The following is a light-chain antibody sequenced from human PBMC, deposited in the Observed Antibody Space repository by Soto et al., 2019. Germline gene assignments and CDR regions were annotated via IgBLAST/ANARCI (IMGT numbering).Light chain of an antibody. V-gene: IGLV1-40*01. Sequence: QSVLTQPPSVSGAPGQRVTISCTGSSSTIGAGYDVHWYQQLPGTAPKLLIYGNSNRPSGVPDRFSGSKSGTSASLAITGLQAEDEADYYCQSYDSSLSGSKFGGGTKLTV. J-gene: IGLJ2*01. CDR3: QSYDSSLSGSK. CDR2: GNS. CDR1: SSTIGAGYD.